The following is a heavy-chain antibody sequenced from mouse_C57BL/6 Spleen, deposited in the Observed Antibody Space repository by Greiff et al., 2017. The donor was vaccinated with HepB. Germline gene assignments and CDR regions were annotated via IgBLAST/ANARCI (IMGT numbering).Heavy chain of an antibody. CDR1: GYTFTSYW. D-gene: IGHD2-3*01. V-gene: IGHV1-52*01. J-gene: IGHJ3*01. Sequence: QVQLQQSGAELVRPGSSVKLSCKASGYTFTSYWMHWVKQRPIQGLEWIGNIDPSDSETHYNQKFKDKATLTVDKSSSTAYMQLSSLTSEDSAVYYCARGGLMVRNWFAYWGQGTLVTVSA. CDR3: ARGGLMVRNWFAY. CDR2: IDPSDSET.